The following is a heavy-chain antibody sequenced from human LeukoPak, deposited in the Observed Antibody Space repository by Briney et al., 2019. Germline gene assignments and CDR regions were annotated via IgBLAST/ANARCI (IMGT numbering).Heavy chain of an antibody. J-gene: IGHJ4*02. CDR1: GYSISSGYY. CDR2: TYHSGST. D-gene: IGHD3-10*01. V-gene: IGHV4-38-2*02. Sequence: SETLSLTCTVSGYSISSGYYWGWIRQPPGKGLEWIGSTYHSGSTYYNPSLKSRVTISVDTSKNQFSLKLSSVTAADTAVYYCARDRGGSYYYYFDYWGQGTLVTVSS. CDR3: ARDRGGSYYYYFDY.